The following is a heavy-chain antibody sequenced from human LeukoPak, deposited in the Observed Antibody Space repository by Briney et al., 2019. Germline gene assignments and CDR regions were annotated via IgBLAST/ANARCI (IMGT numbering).Heavy chain of an antibody. CDR2: ISAYNGNT. V-gene: IGHV1-18*01. D-gene: IGHD4-17*01. J-gene: IGHJ4*02. CDR1: GYTFTSYG. Sequence: ASVKVSCKASGYTFTSYGISWVRQAPGQGLEWMGWISAYNGNTNYAQKLQGRVTMTTDTSTSTAHMELRSLRSDDTAVYYCARGWATTVTTHYFDYWGQGTLVTVSS. CDR3: ARGWATTVTTHYFDY.